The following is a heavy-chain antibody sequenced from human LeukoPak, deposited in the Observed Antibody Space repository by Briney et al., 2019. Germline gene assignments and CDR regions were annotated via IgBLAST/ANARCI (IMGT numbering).Heavy chain of an antibody. CDR2: LWDSSSYI. D-gene: IGHD5-24*01. J-gene: IGHJ4*02. CDR1: GFNFSCYS. V-gene: IGHV3-21*01. Sequence: GALRLFCATSGFNFSCYSMNLVRQASGEGLEWVSFLWDSSSYIYYADSVKGRFTISRDNAKNSLYLQMNSLRAEDTAVYYCARDPETLKWLSDSYARDWGQGTLVTVSS. CDR3: ARDPETLKWLSDSYARD.